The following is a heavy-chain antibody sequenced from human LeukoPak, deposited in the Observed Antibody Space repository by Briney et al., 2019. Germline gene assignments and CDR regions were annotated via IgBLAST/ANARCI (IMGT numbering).Heavy chain of an antibody. CDR2: INHSGST. V-gene: IGHV4-34*01. J-gene: IGHJ4*02. Sequence: SETLSLTCAVYGGSFSGYYWSWIRQPPGKGLEWIGEINHSGSTNYNPSLKSRVTISVDTSKNQFSLKLSSVTAADTAVYYCARRTRGYSWWGQGTLVTVSS. CDR1: GGSFSGYY. CDR3: ARRTRGYSW. D-gene: IGHD1-1*01.